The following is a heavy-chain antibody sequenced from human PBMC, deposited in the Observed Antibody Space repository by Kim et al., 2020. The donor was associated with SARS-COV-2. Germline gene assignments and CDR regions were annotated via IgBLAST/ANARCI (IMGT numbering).Heavy chain of an antibody. CDR2: IYDSGST. J-gene: IGHJ5*02. CDR1: GGSISSSSYY. CDR3: ARQAAISPAGWFDP. Sequence: SETLSLTCTVSGGSISSSSYYWGWIRQPPGKGLEWIGSIYDSGSTYYNPSLQSRVTISVDTSKNQFSLKLSSVTAADTAVYYCARQAAISPAGWFDPWGQGTLVTVSS. V-gene: IGHV4-39*01. D-gene: IGHD6-25*01.